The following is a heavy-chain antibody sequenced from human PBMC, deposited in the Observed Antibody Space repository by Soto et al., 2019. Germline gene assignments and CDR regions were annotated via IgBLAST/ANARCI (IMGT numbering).Heavy chain of an antibody. V-gene: IGHV3-23*01. CDR3: ANGGWGSYIAY. CDR2: ISGSGGST. Sequence: EVQLLESGGGLVQPGGSLRLSCAASGFTFSSYAMSWVRQAPGKGLEWVSAISGSGGSTYYADSVKGRFTISRDNSKNTLYLKMSSLRAEDTAVYYCANGGWGSYIAYWGQGTLVTVSS. D-gene: IGHD1-26*01. CDR1: GFTFSSYA. J-gene: IGHJ4*02.